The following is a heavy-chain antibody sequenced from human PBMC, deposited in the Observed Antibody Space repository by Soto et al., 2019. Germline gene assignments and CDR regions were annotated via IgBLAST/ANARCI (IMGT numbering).Heavy chain of an antibody. Sequence: EVQLVESGGGLVKPGGSLRLSCAASGFSFSSYSMNWVRQAPGKGLEWVSSFSSSASHINYADSVKGRFTIARDNAKKSLYLQMNSLRAEDTAVYYCARGYTGYCSGGTCYWFDPWGQGTLVTVSS. CDR2: FSSSASHI. V-gene: IGHV3-21*01. D-gene: IGHD2-15*01. CDR1: GFSFSSYS. CDR3: ARGYTGYCSGGTCYWFDP. J-gene: IGHJ5*02.